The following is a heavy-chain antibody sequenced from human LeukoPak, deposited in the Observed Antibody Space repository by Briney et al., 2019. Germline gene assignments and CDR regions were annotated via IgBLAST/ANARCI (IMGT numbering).Heavy chain of an antibody. Sequence: GGSLRLSCAASGFTFSSYAMHWVRQAPGKGLEWVAVISYDGSKKYYADSVKGRFTISRDNSKNTLYLQMNSLRAEDTAVYYCARDRSYGSGSLDIDYWGQGTLVTVSS. D-gene: IGHD3-10*01. J-gene: IGHJ4*02. CDR1: GFTFSSYA. CDR2: ISYDGSKK. V-gene: IGHV3-30*04. CDR3: ARDRSYGSGSLDIDY.